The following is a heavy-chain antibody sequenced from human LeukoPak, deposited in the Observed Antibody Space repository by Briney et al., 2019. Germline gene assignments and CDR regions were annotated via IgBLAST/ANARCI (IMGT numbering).Heavy chain of an antibody. V-gene: IGHV4-34*01. CDR2: IYYSGST. Sequence: SETLSLTCAVYGGSFSGYYWGWIRQPPGKGLEWIGSIYYSGSTYYNPSLKSRVTISVDTSKNQFSLKLSSVTAADTAVYYCARVVTIFGVVAPSGFDPWGQGTLVTVSS. J-gene: IGHJ5*02. D-gene: IGHD3-3*01. CDR1: GGSFSGYY. CDR3: ARVVTIFGVVAPSGFDP.